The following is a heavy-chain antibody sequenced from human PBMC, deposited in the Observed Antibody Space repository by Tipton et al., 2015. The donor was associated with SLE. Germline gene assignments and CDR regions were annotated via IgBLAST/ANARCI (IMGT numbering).Heavy chain of an antibody. V-gene: IGHV3-15*01. D-gene: IGHD6-19*01. Sequence: SLRLSCAASGFTFSNAWMNWVRQSPGKGLEWVGRIKSETDGGTTDYAAPVKGRFIISRDDSKNTLYLQMNSLKTEDTAVYYCTTVSGWAFYFDYWGQGTLVTVSS. CDR1: GFTFSNAW. CDR3: TTVSGWAFYFDY. CDR2: IKSETDGGTT. J-gene: IGHJ4*02.